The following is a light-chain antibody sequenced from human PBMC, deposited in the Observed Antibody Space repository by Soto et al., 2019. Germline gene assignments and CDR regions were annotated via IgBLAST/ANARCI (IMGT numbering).Light chain of an antibody. Sequence: DIEMTQSPSSLSVSVGDRVTITCRASQSITNYLNWYQQKPGKAPKLLVYAASSLQSGVPSRFSGNGSGTDFTLTISSLQPEDCATYYCQQSDSYPYTFGQGTKVEIK. CDR1: QSITNY. CDR3: QQSDSYPYT. V-gene: IGKV1-39*01. CDR2: AAS. J-gene: IGKJ2*01.